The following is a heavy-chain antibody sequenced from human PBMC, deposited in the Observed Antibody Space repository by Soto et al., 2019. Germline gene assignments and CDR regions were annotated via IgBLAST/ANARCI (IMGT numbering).Heavy chain of an antibody. Sequence: HPGGSLRLSCAASGFTFSSYAMSWVRQAPGKGLEWVSAISGSGGSTYYADSVKGRFTISRDNSKNTLYLQMNSLRAEDTAVYYFAKDVGYCSSTSCYGGNWFDPWGQGTLVTVSS. CDR2: ISGSGGST. D-gene: IGHD2-2*03. CDR1: GFTFSSYA. J-gene: IGHJ5*02. CDR3: AKDVGYCSSTSCYGGNWFDP. V-gene: IGHV3-23*01.